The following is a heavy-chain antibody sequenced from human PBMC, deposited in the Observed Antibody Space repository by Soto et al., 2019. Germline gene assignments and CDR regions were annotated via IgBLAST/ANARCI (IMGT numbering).Heavy chain of an antibody. Sequence: SETLSLTCTVSGGSISSSSYYWGWIRQPPGKGLEWIGSIYYSGSTYYNPSLKSRVTISVDTSKNQFSLKLSSVAAADTAVDYCARGGQLELRWSYGMDVWGQGTQVTVSS. V-gene: IGHV4-39*01. J-gene: IGHJ6*02. CDR2: IYYSGST. CDR1: GGSISSSSYY. D-gene: IGHD1-7*01. CDR3: ARGGQLELRWSYGMDV.